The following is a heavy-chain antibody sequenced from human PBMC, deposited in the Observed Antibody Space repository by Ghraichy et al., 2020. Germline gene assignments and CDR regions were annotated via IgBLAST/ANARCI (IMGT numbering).Heavy chain of an antibody. CDR1: GYTFTSYA. CDR2: INAGNGNT. CDR3: ARDGLPRAFDI. J-gene: IGHJ3*02. V-gene: IGHV1-3*01. Sequence: ASVKVSCKASGYTFTSYAMHWVRQAPGQRLEWMGWINAGNGNTKYSQKFQGRVTITRDTSASTVYMELSSLRSEDTAVYYCARDGLPRAFDIWGQGTMVTVSS. D-gene: IGHD3/OR15-3a*01.